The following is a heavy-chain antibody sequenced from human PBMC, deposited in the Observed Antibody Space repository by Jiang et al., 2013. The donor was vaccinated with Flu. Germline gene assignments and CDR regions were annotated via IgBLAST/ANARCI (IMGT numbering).Heavy chain of an antibody. CDR3: TRPGYGGYADY. J-gene: IGHJ4*02. D-gene: IGHD4-17*01. V-gene: IGHV3-73*01. Sequence: KANSYATAYAASVKGRFTISRDDSKNTAYLQMNSLKTEDTAVYYCTRPGYGGYADYWGQGTLVTVSS. CDR2: KANSYAT.